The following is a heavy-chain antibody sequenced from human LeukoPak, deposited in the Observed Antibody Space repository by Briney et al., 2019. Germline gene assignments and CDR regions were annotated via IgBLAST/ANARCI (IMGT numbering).Heavy chain of an antibody. V-gene: IGHV4-34*01. CDR1: GGSFSGYY. D-gene: IGHD5-18*01. Sequence: SETLSLTCAVYGGSFSGYYWSWIRQPPGKGLEWIGEINHSGSTNYNPSLKSRVTISVDTSKNQFSLKLSSVTAADTAVYYCARDDGGGYSYAFDPWGQGTLVTVSS. CDR2: INHSGST. J-gene: IGHJ5*02. CDR3: ARDDGGGYSYAFDP.